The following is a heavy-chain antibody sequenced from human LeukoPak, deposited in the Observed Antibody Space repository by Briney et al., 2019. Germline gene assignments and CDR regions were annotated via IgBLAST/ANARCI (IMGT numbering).Heavy chain of an antibody. CDR1: GFTFSSYG. V-gene: IGHV3-33*01. CDR3: ARDPTRQDIVVVPVAIDY. Sequence: GRSLRLSCAASGFTFSSYGMHWVRQAPGKGLEWVAVIWYDGSNKYYADSVKGRFTISRDNSKNTLYLQMNSLRAEGTAVYYCARDPTRQDIVVVPVAIDYWGQGTLVTVSS. D-gene: IGHD2-2*02. CDR2: IWYDGSNK. J-gene: IGHJ4*02.